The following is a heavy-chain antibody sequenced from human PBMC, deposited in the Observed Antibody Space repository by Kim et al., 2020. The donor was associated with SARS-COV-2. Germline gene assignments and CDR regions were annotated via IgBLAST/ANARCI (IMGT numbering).Heavy chain of an antibody. D-gene: IGHD3-9*01. Sequence: ASVKVSCKASGYTFTSYGISWVRQAPGQGLEWMGWISAYNGNTNYAQKLQGRVTMTTDTSTSTAYMELRSLRSDDTAVYYCARVLLRYFDWLYMTPSPYGMEVWRQVTTVTVS. J-gene: IGHJ6*02. V-gene: IGHV1-18*01. CDR3: ARVLLRYFDWLYMTPSPYGMEV. CDR2: ISAYNGNT. CDR1: GYTFTSYG.